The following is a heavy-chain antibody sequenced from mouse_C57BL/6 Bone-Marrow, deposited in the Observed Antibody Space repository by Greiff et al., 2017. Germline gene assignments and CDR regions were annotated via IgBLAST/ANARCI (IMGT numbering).Heavy chain of an antibody. Sequence: QVTLKECGPGILQPSQTLSLTCSFSGFSLSTFGLGVGWLRQPSGKGLEWLAHIWWDDDKYYNPALKSRLTIAKDTSKNPVFLNIANGDTADTATYYCARIAPLLRYLDYWCQGTTLTVSS. CDR2: IWWDDDK. CDR3: ARIAPLLRYLDY. J-gene: IGHJ2*01. CDR1: GFSLSTFGLG. V-gene: IGHV8-8*01. D-gene: IGHD1-2*01.